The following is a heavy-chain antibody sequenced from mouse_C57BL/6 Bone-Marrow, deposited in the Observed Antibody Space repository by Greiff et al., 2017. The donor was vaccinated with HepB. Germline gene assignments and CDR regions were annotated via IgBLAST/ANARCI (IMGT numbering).Heavy chain of an antibody. V-gene: IGHV3-6*01. Sequence: EVKLQESGPGLVKPSQSLSLTCSVTGYSITSGYYWNWIRQFPGNKLEWMGYISYDGSNNYNPSLKNRISITRDTSKNQFFLKLNSVTTEDTATYYCARDRLWLRRWYFDVWGTGTTVTVSS. CDR3: ARDRLWLRRWYFDV. J-gene: IGHJ1*03. CDR2: ISYDGSN. D-gene: IGHD2-2*01. CDR1: GYSITSGYY.